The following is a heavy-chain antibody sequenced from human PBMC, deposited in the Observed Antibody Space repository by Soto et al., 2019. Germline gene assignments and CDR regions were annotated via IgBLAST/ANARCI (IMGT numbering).Heavy chain of an antibody. V-gene: IGHV4-61*01. CDR3: ERLRMVRALMGEYYFDY. CDR2: IYYSGST. D-gene: IGHD3-10*01. Sequence: SETLSLTCTVSGGSVSSGSYYWSWIRQPPGKGLEWIGYIYYSGSTNYNPSLKSRVTISVDTSKNQFSLKLSSVTAADTAVYCCERLRMVRALMGEYYFDYWGQGTLVTVSS. J-gene: IGHJ4*02. CDR1: GGSVSSGSYY.